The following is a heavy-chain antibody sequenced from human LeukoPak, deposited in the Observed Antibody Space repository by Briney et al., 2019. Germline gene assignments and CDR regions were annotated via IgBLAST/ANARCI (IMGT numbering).Heavy chain of an antibody. CDR2: IYYSGYT. J-gene: IGHJ4*02. Sequence: SETLSFTCTASGGSISSDAYRWGWLRQPPGKGLEWIGNIYYSGYTYYNPSLKSRVTISVDTSKNQLSLRLTSVTAADTAVYYCARLDWGSGGSGSFDYWGQGTLVTVSS. D-gene: IGHD7-27*01. V-gene: IGHV4-39*01. CDR1: GGSISSDAYR. CDR3: ARLDWGSGGSGSFDY.